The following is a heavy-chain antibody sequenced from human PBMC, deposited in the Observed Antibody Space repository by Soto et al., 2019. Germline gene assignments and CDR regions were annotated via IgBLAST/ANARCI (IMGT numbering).Heavy chain of an antibody. CDR2: FDPEDGET. J-gene: IGHJ4*02. D-gene: IGHD3-22*01. V-gene: IGHV1-24*01. CDR3: ATDRYYYDSSGYYLGY. CDR1: GYTLTELS. Sequence: GASVKVSCKVSGYTLTELSMRWVRQAPGKGLEWMGGFDPEDGETIYAQKFQGRVTMTEDTSTDTAYMELSSLRSEDTAVYYCATDRYYYDSSGYYLGYWGQGTLVTVSS.